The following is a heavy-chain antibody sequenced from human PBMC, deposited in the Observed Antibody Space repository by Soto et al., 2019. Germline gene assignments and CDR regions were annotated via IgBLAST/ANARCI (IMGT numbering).Heavy chain of an antibody. D-gene: IGHD6-13*01. V-gene: IGHV1-46*01. CDR2: INPSGGST. CDR1: GYTFTSYY. J-gene: IGHJ4*02. Sequence: RASVKVSCKASGYTFTSYYIHWVRQAPGQGLEWMGVINPSGGSTSSAQKFQSRVTMTKDTSTSTVYMELSSLRSEDTAVYYCARGFSTYGSRWYDNRLDYRGEGTLVTVAS. CDR3: ARGFSTYGSRWYDNRLDY.